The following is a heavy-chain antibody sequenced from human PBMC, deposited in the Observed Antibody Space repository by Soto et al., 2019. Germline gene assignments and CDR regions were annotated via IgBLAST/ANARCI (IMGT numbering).Heavy chain of an antibody. Sequence: QVQLVQSGAEVKKPGASVKVSCKASGYTFTNSGISWVRQAPGQGLEWMGWIGAYNGHTKYAQKLQGRVTMTTDTSTSTAYMELRSLNSDDTAVYYCAREDYYDSSGYLPVRYYFGMDVWGQGTTVTVSS. J-gene: IGHJ6*02. CDR3: AREDYYDSSGYLPVRYYFGMDV. CDR2: IGAYNGHT. V-gene: IGHV1-18*01. CDR1: GYTFTNSG. D-gene: IGHD3-22*01.